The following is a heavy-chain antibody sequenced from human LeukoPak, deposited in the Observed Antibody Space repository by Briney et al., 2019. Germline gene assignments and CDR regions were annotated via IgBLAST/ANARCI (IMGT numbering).Heavy chain of an antibody. CDR1: GGSISSSSYY. CDR2: IYYSGST. V-gene: IGHV4-39*01. Sequence: SETLSLTCTVSGGSISSSSYYWGWIRQPPGKGLEWIGSIYYSGSTYYNPSLKSRVTISVDTSKNQFSLKLSSVTAADTAVYCCASYGQWLVSFNYWGQGTLVTVSS. J-gene: IGHJ4*02. D-gene: IGHD6-19*01. CDR3: ASYGQWLVSFNY.